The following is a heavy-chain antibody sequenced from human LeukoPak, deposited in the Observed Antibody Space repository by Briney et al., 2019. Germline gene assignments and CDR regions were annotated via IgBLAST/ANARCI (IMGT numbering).Heavy chain of an antibody. CDR2: IWYDGSNK. CDR1: GFTFSSYG. J-gene: IGHJ4*02. D-gene: IGHD3-22*01. V-gene: IGHV3-33*01. CDR3: ARDSFYDSSGCYSSG. Sequence: AEGSLRLSCAASGFTFSSYGMHWVRQAPGKGLEWVAVIWYDGSNKYYADSVKGRFTISRDNSKNTLYLQMNSLRAEDTAVYYCARDSFYDSSGCYSSGWGQGTLVTVSS.